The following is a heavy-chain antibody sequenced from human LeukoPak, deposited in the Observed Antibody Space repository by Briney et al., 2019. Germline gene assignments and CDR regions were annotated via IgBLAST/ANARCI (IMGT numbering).Heavy chain of an antibody. J-gene: IGHJ5*02. CDR3: AGDRAGIAVAGNWLDP. Sequence: PSETLSLTCAVYGGSFSGYYWSWIRQPPGKGLEWIGEINHSGSTNYNPSLKSRVTISVDTSKNQFSLKLSSVTAADTAVYYCAGDRAGIAVAGNWLDPWGQGTLVTVSS. CDR1: GGSFSGYY. CDR2: INHSGST. D-gene: IGHD6-19*01. V-gene: IGHV4-34*01.